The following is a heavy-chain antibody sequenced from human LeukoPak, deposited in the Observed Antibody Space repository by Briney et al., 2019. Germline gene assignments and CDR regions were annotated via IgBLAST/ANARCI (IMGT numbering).Heavy chain of an antibody. CDR1: GFTFGDYA. Sequence: PGGSLRLSCTASGFTFGDYAMSWVRQAPGKGLEWVGFIRSKAYGGTTEYAASVKGRFTISRDDSKSIAYLQMNSLKTEDTAVYYCTRDTVYDFWSGYYLSFDYWGQGTLVTVSS. V-gene: IGHV3-49*04. CDR2: IRSKAYGGTT. J-gene: IGHJ4*02. CDR3: TRDTVYDFWSGYYLSFDY. D-gene: IGHD3-3*01.